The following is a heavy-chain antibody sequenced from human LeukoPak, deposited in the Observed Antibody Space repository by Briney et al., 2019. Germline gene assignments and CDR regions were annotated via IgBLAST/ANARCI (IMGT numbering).Heavy chain of an antibody. J-gene: IGHJ6*03. V-gene: IGHV4-38-2*01. Sequence: SETLSLTCAVSDYSISSANCWGWIRQPPGKGLEWIGSIYPGGYTFYNPSLKSRVTLSVDTSKNQFSLRLSSVTAADTAVYYCARNNSSPSVLYPEVYYTYMDVWGRGTTVTVSS. CDR2: IYPGGYT. D-gene: IGHD1-14*01. CDR1: DYSISSANC. CDR3: ARNNSSPSVLYPEVYYTYMDV.